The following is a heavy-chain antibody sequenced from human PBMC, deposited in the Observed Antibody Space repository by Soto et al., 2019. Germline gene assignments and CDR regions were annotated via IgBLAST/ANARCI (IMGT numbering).Heavy chain of an antibody. CDR3: ARRAYCSSTSCSDYYYGMDV. CDR1: GGTFSSYA. V-gene: IGHV1-69*13. J-gene: IGHJ6*02. D-gene: IGHD2-2*01. CDR2: IIPIFGTA. Sequence: SVKVSCKASGGTFSSYAISWVRQAPGQGLGWMGGIIPIFGTANYAQKFQGRVTITADESTSTAYMELSSLRSEDTAVYYCARRAYCSSTSCSDYYYGMDVWGQGTTVTVSS.